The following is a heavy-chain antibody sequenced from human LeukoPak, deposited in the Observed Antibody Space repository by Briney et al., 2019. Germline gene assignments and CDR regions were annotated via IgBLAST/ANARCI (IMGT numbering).Heavy chain of an antibody. V-gene: IGHV4-4*09. CDR2: IYTSGST. CDR3: ARRRGSYFDY. D-gene: IGHD3-10*01. J-gene: IGHJ4*02. Sequence: SETLSLTCTVSGVSISNYYWSWIRQPPGKGLEWIGYIYTSGSTNYNPSLKSRVTISVDTSKNQFSLKLSSVTAADTAAYYCARRRGSYFDYWGQGALVTVSS. CDR1: GVSISNYY.